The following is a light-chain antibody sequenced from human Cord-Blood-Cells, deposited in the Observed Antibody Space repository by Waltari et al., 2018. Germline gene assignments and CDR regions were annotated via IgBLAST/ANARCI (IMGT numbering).Light chain of an antibody. CDR2: DVS. Sequence: QAALTQPRSVSGTPGQSVTISCTGTISDVGGYNYVSWYQQHPGKAPKLMIYDVSKRPSGVPDRFSGSKSGNTASLTISGLQAEDEADYYCCSYAGSYTFVFGTGTEVTVL. CDR3: CSYAGSYTFV. J-gene: IGLJ1*01. CDR1: ISDVGGYNY. V-gene: IGLV2-11*01.